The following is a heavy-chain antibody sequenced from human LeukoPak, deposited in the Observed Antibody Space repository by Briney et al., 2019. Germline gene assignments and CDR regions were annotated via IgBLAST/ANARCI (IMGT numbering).Heavy chain of an antibody. CDR3: AAYYYDSSPKAV. J-gene: IGHJ3*01. D-gene: IGHD3-22*01. CDR2: ISNSGSDT. Sequence: GGSLRLSCAASGFAFSTYEMNWVRQAPGQDLEWVSYISNSGSDTYYADSVKGRFTISRDNAKNSLYLQMNSLRAEDTAVYYCAAYYYDSSPKAVWGQGTMVTVSS. V-gene: IGHV3-48*03. CDR1: GFAFSTYE.